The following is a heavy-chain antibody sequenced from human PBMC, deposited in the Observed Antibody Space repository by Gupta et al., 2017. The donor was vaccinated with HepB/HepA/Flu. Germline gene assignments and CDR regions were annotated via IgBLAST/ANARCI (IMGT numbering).Heavy chain of an antibody. CDR2: IYYSGST. D-gene: IGHD5-24*01. CDR1: GGSISSYY. Sequence: QVQLQESGPGLVQPSATLSLTCTVSGGSISSYYWSWIRQPPGKGLEWIGYIYYSGSTNYNPSLKSRVTISVDTSKNQFSLKLSSVTAADTAVYYCARVGDGYRHWGQGTLVTVSS. CDR3: ARVGDGYRH. V-gene: IGHV4-59*01. J-gene: IGHJ4*02.